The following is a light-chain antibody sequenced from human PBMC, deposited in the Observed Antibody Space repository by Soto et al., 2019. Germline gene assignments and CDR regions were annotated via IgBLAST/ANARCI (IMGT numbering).Light chain of an antibody. J-gene: IGKJ1*01. Sequence: EIVLTQSPATLSLSPGERATLSCRASQSVSRYLAWYQQKPGQAPRLLIYDASNRATGIPARFSGSGSGTEFTLTISSLQSEDFAVYYCQQYYRWPQTFGQGTKVDIK. CDR3: QQYYRWPQT. CDR1: QSVSRY. CDR2: DAS. V-gene: IGKV3-15*01.